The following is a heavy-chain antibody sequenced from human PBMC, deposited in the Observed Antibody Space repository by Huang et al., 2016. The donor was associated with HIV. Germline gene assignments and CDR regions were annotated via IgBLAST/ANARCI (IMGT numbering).Heavy chain of an antibody. CDR3: AREVMISFGGPFDP. Sequence: QVQLQQWGAGLLKPSETLSLTCAVYGGSFSRYYWNWIRQAPGKGLEWIGPINHVGNTNYNPSLEGRVSMSVDTSKNQFSLKLNSVTGADTAMYYCAREVMISFGGPFDPWGQGTLVTVSS. D-gene: IGHD3-16*01. CDR2: INHVGNT. J-gene: IGHJ5*02. V-gene: IGHV4-34*01. CDR1: GGSFSRYY.